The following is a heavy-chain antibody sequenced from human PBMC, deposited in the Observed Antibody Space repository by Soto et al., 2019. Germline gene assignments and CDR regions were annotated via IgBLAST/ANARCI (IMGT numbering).Heavy chain of an antibody. J-gene: IGHJ2*01. CDR2: KSYDGINK. Sequence: QVQLVESGGGVVQPGRSLRLSCAASGFTFNNYAMHWVRQAPGKGLEWVALKSYDGINKYYADSVKGRFTISRDNSKNTLYLQMNSLRAEDTAVYYCARDPLWGIAMVLWYFHLWGRGTLVTVSS. CDR3: ARDPLWGIAMVLWYFHL. CDR1: GFTFNNYA. D-gene: IGHD5-18*01. V-gene: IGHV3-30-3*01.